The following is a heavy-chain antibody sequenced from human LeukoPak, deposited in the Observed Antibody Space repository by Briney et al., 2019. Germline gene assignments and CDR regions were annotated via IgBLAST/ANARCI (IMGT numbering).Heavy chain of an antibody. CDR1: GGTFSSYA. CDR3: ASATLRCSGGSCYEMDV. CDR2: IIPIFGTA. J-gene: IGHJ6*04. Sequence: ASVKVSCKASGGTFSSYAISWVRQAPGQGLEWMGGIIPIFGTANYAQKFQGRVTITADESTSTAYMELSSLRSEDTAVYYCASATLRCSGGSCYEMDVWGKGTTVTVSS. D-gene: IGHD2-15*01. V-gene: IGHV1-69*13.